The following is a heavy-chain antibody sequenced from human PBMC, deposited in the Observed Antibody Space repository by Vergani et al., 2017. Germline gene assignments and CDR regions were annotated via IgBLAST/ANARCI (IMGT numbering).Heavy chain of an antibody. CDR2: IIPIFGTA. Sequence: QVQLVQSGAEVKKPGSSVKVSCKASGGTFSSYAISWVRQAPGQGLEWMGGIIPIFGTANYAQKFQGRVTITADESTSTAYMVLSSLRSEDTAVFYCARSLYYYGSGSSGGAFYIWGQATMVSVSS. D-gene: IGHD3-10*01. CDR1: GGTFSSYA. V-gene: IGHV1-69*01. CDR3: ARSLYYYGSGSSGGAFYI. J-gene: IGHJ3*02.